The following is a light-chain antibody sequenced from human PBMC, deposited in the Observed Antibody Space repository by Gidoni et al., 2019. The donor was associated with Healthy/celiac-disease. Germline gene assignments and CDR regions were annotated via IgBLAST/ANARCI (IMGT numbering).Light chain of an antibody. V-gene: IGLV3-25*03. CDR3: QSADSSGTHVV. J-gene: IGLJ2*01. CDR1: ALPKQY. Sequence: SYELTQPPSVSVSPGQTARITCSGDALPKQYAYWYQQKPGQAPVLVIYKASERPSWIPERFSGSSSVTTVTLTISGVQAEDEADYYCQSADSSGTHVVFGGGTKLTVL. CDR2: KAS.